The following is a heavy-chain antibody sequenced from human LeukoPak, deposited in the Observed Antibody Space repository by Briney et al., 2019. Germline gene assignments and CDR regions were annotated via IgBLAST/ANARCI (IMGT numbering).Heavy chain of an antibody. CDR2: IYYSGST. J-gene: IGHJ4*02. V-gene: IGHV4-59*08. CDR3: ARHSAAYYDSSGYLYFDY. CDR1: GGSFSGYY. Sequence: PSETLSLTCAVYGGSFSGYYWSWIRQPPGKGLEWIGYIYYSGSTNYNPSLKSRVTISVDTSKNQFSLKLSSVTAADTAVYYCARHSAAYYDSSGYLYFDYWGQGTLVTVSS. D-gene: IGHD3-22*01.